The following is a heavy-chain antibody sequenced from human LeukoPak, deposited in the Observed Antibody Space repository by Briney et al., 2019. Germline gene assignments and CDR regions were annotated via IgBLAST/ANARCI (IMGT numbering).Heavy chain of an antibody. CDR1: GYPISSGYY. CDR2: IYHSGST. J-gene: IGHJ4*02. D-gene: IGHD6-6*01. V-gene: IGHV4-38-2*01. CDR3: ARKEYSSPGPDDY. Sequence: SETLSLTCAVSGYPISSGYYWGWIRQPPGKGLEWIGSIYHSGSTYYNPSLKSRVTISVDTSKNQFSLKPSSVTAAHTAVYYCARKEYSSPGPDDYWGQGTLVTVSS.